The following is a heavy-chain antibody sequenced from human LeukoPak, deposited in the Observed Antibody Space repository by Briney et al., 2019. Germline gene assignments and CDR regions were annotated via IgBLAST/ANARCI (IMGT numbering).Heavy chain of an antibody. CDR3: ATPPRPTYDFWSGYYLPGDYFDY. D-gene: IGHD3-3*01. CDR1: GYTFTGYY. V-gene: IGHV1-69-2*01. CDR2: VDPEDGET. J-gene: IGHJ4*02. Sequence: GASVKVSCKASGYTFTGYYMHWVQQAPGKGLEWMGRVDPEDGETIYAEKFQGRVTITADTSTDTAYMELSSLRSEDTAVYYCATPPRPTYDFWSGYYLPGDYFDYWGQGTLVTVSS.